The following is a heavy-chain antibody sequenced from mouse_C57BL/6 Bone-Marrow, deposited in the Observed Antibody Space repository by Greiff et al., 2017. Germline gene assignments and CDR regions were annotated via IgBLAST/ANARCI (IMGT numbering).Heavy chain of an antibody. V-gene: IGHV1-78*01. Sequence: QVQLQQSDAELVKPGASVKISCKVSGYTFTDHTIHWMKQRPEQGLEWIGYIYPRDGSTKYNEKFKGKATLTADKSSSTAYMQLNSLTSEDSAVYFCARDYYGSSYVFYAMDYWGQGTSVTVSS. CDR1: GYTFTDHT. J-gene: IGHJ4*01. D-gene: IGHD1-1*01. CDR2: IYPRDGST. CDR3: ARDYYGSSYVFYAMDY.